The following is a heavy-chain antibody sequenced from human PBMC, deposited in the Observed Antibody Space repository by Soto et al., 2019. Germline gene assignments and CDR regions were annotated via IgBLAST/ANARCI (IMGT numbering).Heavy chain of an antibody. Sequence: ETLSLTCAVYGGSFSGYYWSWIRQPPGKGLEWIGEINHSGSTNYNPSLKSRVTISVDTSKNQFSLKLSSVTAADTAVYYCARVEIGQLAKIGYGMDVWGQGTTVTVSS. CDR1: GGSFSGYY. CDR2: INHSGST. CDR3: ARVEIGQLAKIGYGMDV. J-gene: IGHJ6*02. V-gene: IGHV4-34*01. D-gene: IGHD6-6*01.